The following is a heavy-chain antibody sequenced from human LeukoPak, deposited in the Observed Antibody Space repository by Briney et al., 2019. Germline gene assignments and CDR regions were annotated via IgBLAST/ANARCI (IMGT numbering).Heavy chain of an antibody. J-gene: IGHJ4*02. D-gene: IGHD2-2*01. V-gene: IGHV3-30*04. CDR1: GFTFSSYA. Sequence: GGSLRLSCAASGFTFSSYAMHWVRQAPGKGLEWVAVISYDGSNKYCADSVKGRFTISRDNSKNTLYLQMNSLRAEDTAVYYCARDPRDCSSTSCGYLDYWGQGTLVTVSS. CDR3: ARDPRDCSSTSCGYLDY. CDR2: ISYDGSNK.